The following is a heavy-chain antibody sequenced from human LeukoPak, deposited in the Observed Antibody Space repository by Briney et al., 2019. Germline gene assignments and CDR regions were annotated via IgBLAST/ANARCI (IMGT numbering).Heavy chain of an antibody. J-gene: IGHJ4*02. CDR1: GFTFSGYE. CDR3: ARRGIQLWPHDDY. D-gene: IGHD5-18*01. CDR2: ISSSGSTI. Sequence: GGSLRLSCTVSGFTFSGYEMNWVRQAPGKGLEWVSYISSSGSTIFYADSVKGRFTISRDNAKDSLYLQMNSLRAEDTAVYYCARRGIQLWPHDDYWGQGTLVTVSS. V-gene: IGHV3-48*03.